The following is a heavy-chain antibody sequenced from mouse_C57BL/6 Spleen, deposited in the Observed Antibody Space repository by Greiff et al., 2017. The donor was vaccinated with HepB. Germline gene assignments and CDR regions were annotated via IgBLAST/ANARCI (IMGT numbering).Heavy chain of an antibody. D-gene: IGHD2-1*01. CDR2: IYPGDGDT. Sequence: VQLQQSGPELVKPGASVKISCKASGYAFSSSWMNWVKQRPGKGLEWIGRIYPGDGDTNYNGKFQGKATLTADKSSSTAYMQLSSLTSEDSAVYFCAREGDGNYVKFAYWGQGTLVTVSA. CDR3: AREGDGNYVKFAY. CDR1: GYAFSSSW. J-gene: IGHJ3*01. V-gene: IGHV1-82*01.